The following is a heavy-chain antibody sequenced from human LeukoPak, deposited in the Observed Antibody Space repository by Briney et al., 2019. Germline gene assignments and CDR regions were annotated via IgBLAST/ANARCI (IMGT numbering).Heavy chain of an antibody. Sequence: SETLSLTCTVSGVSITTYYWSWIRQPPGKGLEWIGFIYYSGNTNYNPSLKSRVTISVDTSKNQFSLKLSSVTAADTAVYYCARAYTSWSFDYWGQGTLVAVSS. D-gene: IGHD2-2*02. CDR2: IYYSGNT. J-gene: IGHJ4*02. CDR1: GVSITTYY. V-gene: IGHV4-59*01. CDR3: ARAYTSWSFDY.